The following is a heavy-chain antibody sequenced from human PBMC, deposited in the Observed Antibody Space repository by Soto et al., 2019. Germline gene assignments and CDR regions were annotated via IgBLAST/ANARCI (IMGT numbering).Heavy chain of an antibody. V-gene: IGHV3-74*01. Sequence: EVQLVESGGGLVQPGGPLRLSGAVSGFSLRSYWRHWVRQAPGKGLEGFSRINSDGSRTYYADSVKGRFTISRDNAKNTLYLQMNSLRAEDTAVYYCARVRVGSYNWFDPWGQGTLVTVSS. CDR2: INSDGSRT. J-gene: IGHJ5*02. CDR1: GFSLRSYW. CDR3: ARVRVGSYNWFDP. D-gene: IGHD6-13*01.